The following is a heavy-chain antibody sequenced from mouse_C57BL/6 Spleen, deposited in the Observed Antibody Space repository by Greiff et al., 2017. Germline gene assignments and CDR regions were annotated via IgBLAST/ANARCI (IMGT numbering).Heavy chain of an antibody. CDR1: GFTFSDYY. V-gene: IGHV5-16*01. D-gene: IGHD2-12*01. J-gene: IGHJ4*01. Sequence: DVKLVESEGGLVQPGSSMKLSCTASGFTFSDYYMAWVRQVPEKGLEWVANINYDGSSTYYLDSLKSRFIISRDNAKNILYLQMSSLKSEDTATDYCARYNSSWYAMDYWGQGTSVTVSS. CDR3: ARYNSSWYAMDY. CDR2: INYDGSST.